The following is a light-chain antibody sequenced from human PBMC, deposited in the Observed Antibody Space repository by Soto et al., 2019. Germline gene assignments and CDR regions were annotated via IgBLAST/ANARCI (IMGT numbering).Light chain of an antibody. CDR2: QAS. CDR3: QQYRSYPWT. J-gene: IGKJ1*01. Sequence: DIQMTQSPYTLSASVGDRVTITCRASQSFTSWLAWYQQKPGKAPKLLIYQASHLESGVPSRFSGSESGTEFSLSISSLQPDDFAPYFCQQYRSYPWTVGQGTKVEIK. V-gene: IGKV1-5*03. CDR1: QSFTSW.